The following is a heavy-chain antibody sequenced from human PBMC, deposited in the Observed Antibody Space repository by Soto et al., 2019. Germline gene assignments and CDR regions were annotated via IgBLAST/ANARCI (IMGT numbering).Heavy chain of an antibody. J-gene: IGHJ6*02. V-gene: IGHV4-30-4*01. Sequence: SETLSLTCTVSGGSISSGDYYWSWIRQPPGKGLEWIGYIYYSGSTYYNPSLKSRVTISVDTSKNQFSLKLSSVTAADTAVYYCARTAPIVVVTAWYYYGMDVWGQGTTVTVSS. CDR3: ARTAPIVVVTAWYYYGMDV. CDR1: GGSISSGDYY. D-gene: IGHD2-21*02. CDR2: IYYSGST.